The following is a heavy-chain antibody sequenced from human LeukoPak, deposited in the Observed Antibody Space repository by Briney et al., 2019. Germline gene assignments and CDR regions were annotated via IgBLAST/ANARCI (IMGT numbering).Heavy chain of an antibody. J-gene: IGHJ4*02. Sequence: GGSPRLSCVVSGFTVTSNYMSWVRQAPGKGLEWVSVIYSGGTTNYADSVKGRFTVYRDNSKNTLYLQMNSPRAEDTAVYYCASKLTSGYWGQGTLVTVSS. CDR1: GFTVTSNY. CDR2: IYSGGTT. V-gene: IGHV3-66*01. D-gene: IGHD4-17*01. CDR3: ASKLTSGY.